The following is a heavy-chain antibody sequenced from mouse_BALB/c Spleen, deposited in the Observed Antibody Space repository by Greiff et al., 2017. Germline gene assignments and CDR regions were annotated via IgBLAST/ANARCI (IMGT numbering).Heavy chain of an antibody. J-gene: IGHJ4*01. V-gene: IGHV5-17*02. CDR1: GFTFSSFG. CDR3: ARDHYYGYGAMDY. CDR2: ISSGSSTI. Sequence: EVQGVESGGGLVQPGGSRKLSCAASGFTFSSFGMHWVRQAPEKGLEWVAYISSGSSTIYYADTVKGRFTISRDNPKNTLFLQMTSLRSEDTAMYYCARDHYYGYGAMDYWGQGTSVTVSS. D-gene: IGHD1-2*01.